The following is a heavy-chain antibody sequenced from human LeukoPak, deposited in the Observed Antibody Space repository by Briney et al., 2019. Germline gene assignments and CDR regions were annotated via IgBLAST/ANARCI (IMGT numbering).Heavy chain of an antibody. D-gene: IGHD6-19*01. CDR1: GFTVSSIN. CDR3: ARSGGYSSGWHFDY. V-gene: IGHV3-53*01. Sequence: GSLRLSCAASGFTVSSINMSWVRQAPGKGLEWVSIIYRGYTYYADSVKGRFSISRDNSKNTLDLQMNSLRAEDTAVYYCARSGGYSSGWHFDYWGQGTLVTVSS. J-gene: IGHJ4*02. CDR2: IYRGYT.